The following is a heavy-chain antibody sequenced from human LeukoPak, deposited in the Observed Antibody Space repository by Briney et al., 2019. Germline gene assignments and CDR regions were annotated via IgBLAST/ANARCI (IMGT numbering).Heavy chain of an antibody. CDR3: ARVGALSSSWLLY. CDR2: ISSGTSYI. CDR1: GLTFSSYE. J-gene: IGHJ4*02. Sequence: PGGSLRLSCAASGLTFSSYEMNWVRQAPGKGLEWVSSISSGTSYIYYADSVKGRFTISRDNAKNSLYLQMNSLRAKDTAVYFCARVGALSSSWLLYWGQGTLVTVSS. D-gene: IGHD6-13*01. V-gene: IGHV3-21*01.